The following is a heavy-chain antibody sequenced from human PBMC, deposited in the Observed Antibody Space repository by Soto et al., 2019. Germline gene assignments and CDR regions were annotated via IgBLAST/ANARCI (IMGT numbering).Heavy chain of an antibody. CDR2: ISGSGGST. J-gene: IGHJ4*02. V-gene: IGHV3-23*01. D-gene: IGHD6-13*01. CDR1: GFTFSSYA. CDR3: LNSVYTSRFHFHY. Sequence: GGYLRLSCAAPGFTFSSYAMSWVRQAPGKGLEWVSAISGSGGSTYYADSVKGRFTISRDNSKNTLYLQMNSLRAEDTAVYYFLNSVYTSRFHFHYWREGTLVTVPQ.